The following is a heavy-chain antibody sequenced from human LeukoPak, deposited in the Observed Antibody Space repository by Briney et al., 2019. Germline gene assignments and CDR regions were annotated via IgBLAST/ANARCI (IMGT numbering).Heavy chain of an antibody. CDR2: INPNSGGT. V-gene: IGHV1-2*02. Sequence: ASVKVSCKASGYTFTSYGISWVRQAPGQGLEWMGWINPNSGGTNYAQKFQGRVTMTRDTSISTAYMELSRLRSDDTAVYYCARVSQQWLVQTADAFDIWGQGTMVTVSS. D-gene: IGHD6-19*01. J-gene: IGHJ3*02. CDR3: ARVSQQWLVQTADAFDI. CDR1: GYTFTSYG.